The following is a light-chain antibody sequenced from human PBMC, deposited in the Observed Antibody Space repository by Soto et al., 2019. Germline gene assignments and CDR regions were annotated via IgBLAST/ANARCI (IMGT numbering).Light chain of an antibody. CDR2: AAS. Sequence: DIQMTQSPSAMSASVGDRVTITCRASQDISDFLAWFQQKPGEVPKRLIYAASSLESGVPSRFSGSGSGTEFTLTISSLQPEDFATYHCQQLNTLPFTFGQGTKVDIK. V-gene: IGKV1-17*03. J-gene: IGKJ1*01. CDR1: QDISDF. CDR3: QQLNTLPFT.